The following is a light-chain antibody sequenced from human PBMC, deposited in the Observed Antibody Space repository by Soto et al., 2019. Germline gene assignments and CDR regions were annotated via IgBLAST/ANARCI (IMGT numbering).Light chain of an antibody. Sequence: IPMTQSPSSLSASVGDRVTLTCRTSRAINNYVNWYQHHPGRVPKLLISSASILQAGVPPRFSAGGSGTHFALTISNLQPEDVATYYCQQSYSTPPNFGQGTKVDIK. V-gene: IGKV1-39*01. CDR3: QQSYSTPPN. CDR2: SAS. CDR1: RAINNY. J-gene: IGKJ2*01.